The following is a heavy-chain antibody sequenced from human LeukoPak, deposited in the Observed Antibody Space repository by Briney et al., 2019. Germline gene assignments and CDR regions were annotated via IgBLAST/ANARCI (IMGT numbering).Heavy chain of an antibody. J-gene: IGHJ6*03. D-gene: IGHD2-2*01. V-gene: IGHV1-69*05. CDR1: GGTFSSYA. Sequence: ASVKVSCKASGGTFSSYAISWVRQAPGQGLEWMGGIIPIFGTANYAQKFQGRVTITTDESTSTAYMELSSLRSEDTAVYYCARTHVVDCSSTSCPTYPYYYYYMDVWGKGTTVTVSS. CDR2: IIPIFGTA. CDR3: ARTHVVDCSSTSCPTYPYYYYYMDV.